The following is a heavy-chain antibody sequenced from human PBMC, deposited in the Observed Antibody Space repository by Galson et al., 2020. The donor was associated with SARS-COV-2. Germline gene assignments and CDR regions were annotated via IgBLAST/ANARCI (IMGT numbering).Heavy chain of an antibody. CDR2: IIPIFGTA. Sequence: SVKVSCKASGGTFSSYAISWVRQVPGQGLEWMGGIIPIFGTANYAQKFQGRVTITADESTSTAYMELSSLRSEDTAVYYCARVGSSWSRPYYYYGMDVWGQGTTVTVSS. CDR1: GGTFSSYA. J-gene: IGHJ6*02. CDR3: ARVGSSWSRPYYYYGMDV. D-gene: IGHD6-13*01. V-gene: IGHV1-69*13.